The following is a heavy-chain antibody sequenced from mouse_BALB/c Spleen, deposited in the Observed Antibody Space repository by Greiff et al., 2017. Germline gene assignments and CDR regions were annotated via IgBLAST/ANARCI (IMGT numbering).Heavy chain of an antibody. CDR2: IDPANGNT. Sequence: LVESGAGLVKPGASVKLSCAASGFNIKDTYMHWVKQGPEQGLEWIGRIDPANGNTKYDPKFQGKTTITADTSSNTAYLQLSSLTSEDTAVYSGDYYSYASSDDWFAYWGQGTLVTVS. J-gene: IGHJ3*01. CDR3: DYYSYASSDDWFAY. V-gene: IGHV14-3*02. D-gene: IGHD1-1*01. CDR1: GFNIKDTY.